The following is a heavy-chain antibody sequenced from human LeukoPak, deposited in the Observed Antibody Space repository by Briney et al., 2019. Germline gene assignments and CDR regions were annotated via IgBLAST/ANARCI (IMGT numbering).Heavy chain of an antibody. J-gene: IGHJ4*02. Sequence: ESGPALVKPTQTLTLTCTFSGFSLSTSGMRVSWIRQPPGKAREWLARIDWDDDKFYSTSLKTRLTISKDTSKNQVVLTMTNMDPVDTATYYCARSSGYDLNFDYWGQGTLVTVSS. CDR2: IDWDDDK. CDR1: GFSLSTSGMR. V-gene: IGHV2-70*04. CDR3: ARSSGYDLNFDY. D-gene: IGHD5-12*01.